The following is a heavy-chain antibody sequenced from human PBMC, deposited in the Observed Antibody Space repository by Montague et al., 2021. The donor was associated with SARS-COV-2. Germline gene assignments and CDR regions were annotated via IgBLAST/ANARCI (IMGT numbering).Heavy chain of an antibody. V-gene: IGHV3-43*02. CDR1: GFTFADYA. CDR3: AKDLFGSLYYYYAMDV. J-gene: IGHJ6*02. Sequence: SLRLSCAASGFTFADYAMHWVRQVPGKGLQWVSLINGDGGSTYYADSVKGRFTISRDNSKNSLYLQMNSLRPEDTALYVCAKDLFGSLYYYYAMDVWGQGTTVTVSS. D-gene: IGHD2-21*01. CDR2: INGDGGST.